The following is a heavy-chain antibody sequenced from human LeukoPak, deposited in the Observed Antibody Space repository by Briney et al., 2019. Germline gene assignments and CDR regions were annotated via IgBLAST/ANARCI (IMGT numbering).Heavy chain of an antibody. Sequence: SVKVSCKASGGTFSSYTISWVRQAPGQGLEWMGRIIPILGIANYAQEFQGRVTITADKSTSTAYMELSSLRSEDTAVYYCARDEDYYDSSGYYARWFDPWGQGTLVTVSS. CDR2: IIPILGIA. V-gene: IGHV1-69*04. J-gene: IGHJ5*02. D-gene: IGHD3-22*01. CDR3: ARDEDYYDSSGYYARWFDP. CDR1: GGTFSSYT.